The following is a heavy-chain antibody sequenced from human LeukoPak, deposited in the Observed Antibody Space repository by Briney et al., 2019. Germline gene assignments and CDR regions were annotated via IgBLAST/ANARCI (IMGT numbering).Heavy chain of an antibody. V-gene: IGHV3-21*04. CDR2: ISSSSNYI. D-gene: IGHD3-16*01. J-gene: IGHJ4*02. CDR3: ARVLWGYYFDY. CDR1: GFTFSSYD. Sequence: GGSLRLSCAASGFTFSSYDMNWVRQAPGKGLEWVSSISSSSNYINYADSVKGRFTISRDNAKNSLYLQMNSLRAEDTAVYYCARVLWGYYFDYWGQGTLVTVSS.